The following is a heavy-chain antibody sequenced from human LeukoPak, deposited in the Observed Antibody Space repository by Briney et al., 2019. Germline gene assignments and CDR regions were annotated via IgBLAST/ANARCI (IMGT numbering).Heavy chain of an antibody. V-gene: IGHV1-2*02. CDR1: GYTFTGYY. CDR2: INPNSGGT. CDR3: ARADYDFWSGYHNWFDP. Sequence: ASVKVSCKASGYTFTGYYMHWVRQAPGQGLEWMGWINPNSGGTNYAQKFQGRVTMTRDTSISTAYMELSRLRSDDTAVYYCARADYDFWSGYHNWFDPWGQGTLVTVSS. D-gene: IGHD3-3*01. J-gene: IGHJ5*02.